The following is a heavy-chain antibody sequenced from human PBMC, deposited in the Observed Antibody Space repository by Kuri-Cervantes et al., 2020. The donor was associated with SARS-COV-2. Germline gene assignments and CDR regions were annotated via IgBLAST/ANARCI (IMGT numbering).Heavy chain of an antibody. CDR3: ARWPSWSGSIDY. D-gene: IGHD3-3*01. V-gene: IGHV4-59*01. CDR2: IYYSGST. Sequence: GSLRLSCTVSGGSISSYYWSWIRQPPGKGLEWIGYIYYSGSTNYNPSLKSRVTISVDTSKNQFSLKLSSVTAADTAVYYCARWPSWSGSIDYWGQGTLVT. J-gene: IGHJ4*02. CDR1: GGSISSYY.